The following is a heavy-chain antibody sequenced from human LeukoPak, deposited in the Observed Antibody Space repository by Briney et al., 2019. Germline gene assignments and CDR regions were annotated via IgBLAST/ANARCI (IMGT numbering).Heavy chain of an antibody. J-gene: IGHJ5*02. V-gene: IGHV4-61*02. D-gene: IGHD5-12*01. Sequence: SQTLSLTCTVSGGSISSGNHYFSWIRQPARKGLEWIGRINTTGNTNDNPSLKSRVTMSVDTSKNQFSLKLSSVTAADTAVYYCASGSRSGWFGPWGQGTLVTVSS. CDR1: GGSISSGNHY. CDR2: INTTGNT. CDR3: ASGSRSGWFGP.